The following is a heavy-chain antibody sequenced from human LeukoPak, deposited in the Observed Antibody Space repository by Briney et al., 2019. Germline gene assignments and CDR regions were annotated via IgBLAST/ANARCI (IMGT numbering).Heavy chain of an antibody. J-gene: IGHJ4*02. CDR3: ARALSYSSGPDY. Sequence: PPETLSLTCTVSGGSISSYYWSWIRQPPGKGLEWIGYIYYSGSTNYNPSLKSRVTISVDTSKNQFSLKLSSVTAADTAVYYCARALSYSSGPDYWGQGTLVTVSS. CDR2: IYYSGST. D-gene: IGHD6-19*01. V-gene: IGHV4-59*01. CDR1: GGSISSYY.